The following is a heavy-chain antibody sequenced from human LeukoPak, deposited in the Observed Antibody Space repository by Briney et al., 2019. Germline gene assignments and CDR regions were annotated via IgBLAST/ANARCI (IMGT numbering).Heavy chain of an antibody. CDR2: ISYDGSNK. Sequence: GRSLRLSCAASGFTLSSYAMHWVRQAPGKGLEWVAVISYDGSNKYFADSVKGRFTISRDNSKNTVYLQMNSLRVEDTAVYYCARGDGVYVYWGQGTLVTVSS. V-gene: IGHV3-30*14. D-gene: IGHD5/OR15-5a*01. J-gene: IGHJ4*02. CDR1: GFTLSSYA. CDR3: ARGDGVYVY.